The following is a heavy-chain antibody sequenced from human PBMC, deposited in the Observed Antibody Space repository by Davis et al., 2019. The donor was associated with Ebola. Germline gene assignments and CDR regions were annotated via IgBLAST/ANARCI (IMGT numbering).Heavy chain of an antibody. D-gene: IGHD3-3*01. V-gene: IGHV5-51*01. Sequence: GESLKISCKASGYSFTTYWIVWVRQMPGKGLECMGIIFPGDSDTRYSPSFQGQVTISADKSISTAYLQWSSLKASDTAMYYCARLWAVGSGYTLNWFDPWGQGTLVTVSS. CDR1: GYSFTTYW. CDR3: ARLWAVGSGYTLNWFDP. CDR2: IFPGDSDT. J-gene: IGHJ5*02.